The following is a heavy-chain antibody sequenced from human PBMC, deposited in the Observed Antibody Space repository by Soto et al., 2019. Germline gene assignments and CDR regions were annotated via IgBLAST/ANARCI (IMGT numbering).Heavy chain of an antibody. Sequence: PGGSLRLSCAASGFTFSNSVMNWVRQAPGKGLEWVATISDTGINTYFAGSVKGRFTISRDNSKNTLSLRMSGLRPDDTAVYYCAKDDSGWFYFESWGQGTLVTVFS. D-gene: IGHD6-19*01. V-gene: IGHV3-23*01. CDR2: ISDTGINT. J-gene: IGHJ4*02. CDR3: AKDDSGWFYFES. CDR1: GFTFSNSV.